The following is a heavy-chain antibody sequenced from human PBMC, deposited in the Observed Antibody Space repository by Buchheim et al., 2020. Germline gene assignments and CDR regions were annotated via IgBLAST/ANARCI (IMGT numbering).Heavy chain of an antibody. CDR3: AKSRAYYYDSSGYYVLDY. CDR1: GFTFSSYG. Sequence: QVQLVESGGGVVQPGRSLRLSCAASGFTFSSYGMHWVRQAPGKGLEWVAVISYDGSNKYYADSVKGRFTISRDISKNTLYLQMNSLRAEDTAVYYCAKSRAYYYDSSGYYVLDYWGQGTL. CDR2: ISYDGSNK. D-gene: IGHD3-22*01. J-gene: IGHJ4*02. V-gene: IGHV3-30*18.